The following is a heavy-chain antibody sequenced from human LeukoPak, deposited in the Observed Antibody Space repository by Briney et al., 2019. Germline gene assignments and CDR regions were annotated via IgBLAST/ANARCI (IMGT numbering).Heavy chain of an antibody. CDR2: IIPIFGTA. J-gene: IGHJ3*02. Sequence: GASVKVSCKASGGTFISYAISWVRQAPGQGLEWMGGIIPIFGTANYAQKFQGRVTITTDKSTSTAYMELSSLRSEDAAVYYCARVEGPWELTNAFDIWGQGTMVTVSS. CDR1: GGTFISYA. D-gene: IGHD1-26*01. CDR3: ARVEGPWELTNAFDI. V-gene: IGHV1-69*05.